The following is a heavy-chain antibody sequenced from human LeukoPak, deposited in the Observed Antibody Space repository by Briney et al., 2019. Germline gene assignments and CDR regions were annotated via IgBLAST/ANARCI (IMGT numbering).Heavy chain of an antibody. V-gene: IGHV3-23*01. Sequence: GGSLRLSCAASGFTFSNYAMSWVRQAPGKGLEWVSSISGSGDSTYYADSVKGRFTISRDNSKNTLYLQMSSLRAEDTAVYYCAKDRRGGYGGNSDYYYSMDVWGQGTTVTVSS. CDR2: ISGSGDST. D-gene: IGHD4-23*01. CDR3: AKDRRGGYGGNSDYYYSMDV. CDR1: GFTFSNYA. J-gene: IGHJ6*02.